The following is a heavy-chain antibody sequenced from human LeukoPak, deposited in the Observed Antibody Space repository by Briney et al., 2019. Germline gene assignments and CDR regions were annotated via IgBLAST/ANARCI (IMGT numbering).Heavy chain of an antibody. CDR3: ARLERYYYDSSGYPDY. Sequence: SGTLSLTCAVSGGSISSSNWWSWVRQPPGKGLEWIGEIYHSGSTNYNPSLKSRVTISVDTSKNQFSLKLSSVTAADTAVYYCARLERYYYDSSGYPDYWGQGTLVTVSS. CDR1: GGSISSSNW. V-gene: IGHV4-4*02. J-gene: IGHJ4*02. CDR2: IYHSGST. D-gene: IGHD3-22*01.